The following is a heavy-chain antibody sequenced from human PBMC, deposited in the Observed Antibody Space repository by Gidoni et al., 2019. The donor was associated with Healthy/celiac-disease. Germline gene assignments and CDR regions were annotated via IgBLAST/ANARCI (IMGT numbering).Heavy chain of an antibody. V-gene: IGHV4-34*01. CDR3: ALRGYSYGYGY. CDR2: INHSGST. CDR1: GGSFSGYY. D-gene: IGHD5-18*01. Sequence: QVQLQQWGAGLLKPSETLSLTCAVYGGSFSGYYWSWIRQPPGKGLEWIGEINHSGSTNYNPSLKSRVTISVDTSKNQFSLKLSSVTAADTAVYYCALRGYSYGYGYWGQGTLVTVSS. J-gene: IGHJ4*02.